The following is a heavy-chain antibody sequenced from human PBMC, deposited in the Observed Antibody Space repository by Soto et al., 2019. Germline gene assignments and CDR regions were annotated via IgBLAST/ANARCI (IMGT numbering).Heavy chain of an antibody. V-gene: IGHV3-23*01. D-gene: IGHD3-16*01. CDR1: GFTFSSFD. CDR2: ISGGGLKT. Sequence: PGGSLRLSCAASGFTFSSFDMSWVRQAPGKGLEWVSTISGGGLKTAHADSVKGRFTTSRDNSQNTLYLQMSSLRAEDTAVYYCAKRPFGPGKYFEYWGQGTLVTVSS. J-gene: IGHJ4*02. CDR3: AKRPFGPGKYFEY.